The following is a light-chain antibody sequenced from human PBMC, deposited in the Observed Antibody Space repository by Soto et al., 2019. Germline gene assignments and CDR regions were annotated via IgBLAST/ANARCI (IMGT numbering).Light chain of an antibody. CDR2: NNN. Sequence: QSVLTQPPSASGTPGQRVTISCSGSRSNIGNNAVSWYQQFPGTAPKLLIYNNNQRPSGVPDRFSGSKSGTSASLAISGLQSEDEADYYSATWYDSLTARRVFGGGTKLTVL. J-gene: IGLJ3*02. V-gene: IGLV1-44*01. CDR3: ATWYDSLTARRV. CDR1: RSNIGNNA.